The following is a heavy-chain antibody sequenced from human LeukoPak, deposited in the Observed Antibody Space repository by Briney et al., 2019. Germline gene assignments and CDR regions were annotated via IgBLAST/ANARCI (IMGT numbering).Heavy chain of an antibody. V-gene: IGHV1-2*04. CDR2: INPNSGGT. J-gene: IGHJ6*02. Sequence: ASAKVSCKASGYTFTGYYMHWVRQAPGQGLEWMGWINPNSGGTNYAQKFQGWVTMTRDTSISTAYMELRSLRSDGTAVYYCARGSSSGGYFYYYGMDVWGQGTTVTVSS. CDR1: GYTFTGYY. CDR3: ARGSSSGGYFYYYGMDV. D-gene: IGHD6-6*01.